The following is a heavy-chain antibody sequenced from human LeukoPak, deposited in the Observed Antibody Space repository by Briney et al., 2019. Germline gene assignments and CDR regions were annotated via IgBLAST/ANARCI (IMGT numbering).Heavy chain of an antibody. D-gene: IGHD5-24*01. V-gene: IGHV1-69*01. CDR1: FXXXA. CDR3: AREERWLQSGIAY. CDR2: IIPIFGTA. J-gene: IGHJ4*02. Sequence: FXXXAISWVRQAPGQGLEWMGGIIPIFGTANYAQKFQGRVTITADESTSTAYMELSSLRSEDTAVYYCAREERWLQSGIAYWGQGTLVTVSS.